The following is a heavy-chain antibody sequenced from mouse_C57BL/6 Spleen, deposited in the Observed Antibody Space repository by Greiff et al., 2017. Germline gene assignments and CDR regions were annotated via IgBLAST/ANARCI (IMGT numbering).Heavy chain of an antibody. J-gene: IGHJ2*01. V-gene: IGHV5-4*03. CDR2: ISDGGSYT. D-gene: IGHD1-1*01. CDR3: AIFSIYYYDCSYFDY. CDR1: GFTFSSYA. Sequence: EVKLVESGGGLVKPGGSLKLSCAASGFTFSSYAMSWVRQTPAKRLEWVATISDGGSYTYYPANVKGRFTISRDNAKNNLYLQMSHLKSEDTAVYYCAIFSIYYYDCSYFDYWGQGTTLTVSS.